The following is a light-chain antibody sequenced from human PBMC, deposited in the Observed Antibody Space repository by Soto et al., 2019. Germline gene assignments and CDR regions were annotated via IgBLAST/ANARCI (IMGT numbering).Light chain of an antibody. V-gene: IGKV4-1*01. CDR3: HQYYSTPRT. J-gene: IGKJ4*01. CDR1: QSVLYSSNNKNY. Sequence: DIVMTQSPDSLAVSLGERATINCKSSQSVLYSSNNKNYLAWYQQKRGQPPKLLIYWASTRESGVPDRFSGGGSGTDFILTISSLQAEDVAVYYCHQYYSTPRTFGGGTKVEIK. CDR2: WAS.